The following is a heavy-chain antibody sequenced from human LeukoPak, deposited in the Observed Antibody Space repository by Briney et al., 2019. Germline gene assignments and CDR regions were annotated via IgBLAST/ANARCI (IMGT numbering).Heavy chain of an antibody. V-gene: IGHV4-39*07. CDR1: GGSISSSSYY. J-gene: IGHJ2*01. D-gene: IGHD3-22*01. CDR3: ARDLITTTPPNWYFDL. CDR2: IYYSGST. Sequence: PSETLSLTCTVSGGSISSSSYYWGWIRQPPGKGLEWIGSIYYSGSTYYNPSLKSRVTISVDTSKNQFSLKLSSVTAADTAVYYCARDLITTTPPNWYFDLWGRGTLVTVSS.